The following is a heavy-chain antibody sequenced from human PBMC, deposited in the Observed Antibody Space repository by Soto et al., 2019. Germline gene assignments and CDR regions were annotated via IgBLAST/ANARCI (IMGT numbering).Heavy chain of an antibody. CDR1: GYTFTSYY. Sequence: GASVKVSWKASGYTFTSYYMHWVRQAPGQGLEWMGIINPSGGSTSYAQKFQGRVTMTRDTSTSTVYMELSSLRSEDTAVYYCARDRYYDFWSGYYTGLWYYGMDVWGQGTTVTVSS. J-gene: IGHJ6*02. CDR3: ARDRYYDFWSGYYTGLWYYGMDV. CDR2: INPSGGST. V-gene: IGHV1-46*01. D-gene: IGHD3-3*01.